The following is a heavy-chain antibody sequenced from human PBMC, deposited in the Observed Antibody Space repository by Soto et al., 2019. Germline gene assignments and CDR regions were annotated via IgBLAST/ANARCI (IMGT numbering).Heavy chain of an antibody. Sequence: QVQLQESGPGLVKPSQTLYLTCTVSGGSISSGGYYWSLIRQHPGKGLEWIGYIYYSGSTYYNPSLKSRGTISVDTSKNQYSLKRSSVTAADTAVSYCASRGSLRARDGMDVWGQGTTVTVSS. V-gene: IGHV4-31*03. CDR3: ASRGSLRARDGMDV. J-gene: IGHJ6*02. CDR1: GGSISSGGYY. CDR2: IYYSGST. D-gene: IGHD3-16*01.